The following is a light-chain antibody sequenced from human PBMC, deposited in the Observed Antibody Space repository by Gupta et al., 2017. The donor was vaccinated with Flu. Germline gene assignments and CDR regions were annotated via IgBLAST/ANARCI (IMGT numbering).Light chain of an antibody. CDR3: QQYGSSPRT. CDR1: QGLAIIY. CDR2: GGS. Sequence: EIVLTQSPGTLSLSPGERATLSCRASQGLAIIYLAWHQQKPGQAPRLRIYGGSKRATGIPDRFSGSGSGTDLPLTISILEPEDFAVYYCQQYGSSPRTFGQGTKVESK. V-gene: IGKV3-20*01. J-gene: IGKJ1*01.